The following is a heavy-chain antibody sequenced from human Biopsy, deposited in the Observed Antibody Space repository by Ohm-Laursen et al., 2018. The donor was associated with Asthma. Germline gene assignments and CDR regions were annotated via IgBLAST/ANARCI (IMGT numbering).Heavy chain of an antibody. CDR2: IFFDGSNK. CDR3: ARGKTWGRSYYFDY. CDR1: GFTFHNYV. Sequence: SLRLSCAAPGFTFHNYVMHWVRQAPGKGLEWVAGIFFDGSNKYYADSVKGRFTISRDNSKDTLYLQVNSLRGDDTTVYYCARGKTWGRSYYFDYWGQGTLVTVSS. D-gene: IGHD6-6*01. V-gene: IGHV3-30-3*01. J-gene: IGHJ4*02.